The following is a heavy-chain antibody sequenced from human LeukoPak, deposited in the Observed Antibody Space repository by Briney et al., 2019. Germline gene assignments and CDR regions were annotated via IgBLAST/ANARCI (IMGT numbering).Heavy chain of an antibody. D-gene: IGHD6-13*01. Sequence: GGSLRLSCAASGFTFSDYGMHWVRQAPGKGLEWVAVTSHDGRNNLYAESGKGRFTISRDNANNSLLLQMNSLRTDDSSLYYCATWSGAAAGRSEYWGQGTLVTVSS. CDR3: ATWSGAAAGRSEY. V-gene: IGHV3-30*03. CDR2: TSHDGRNN. J-gene: IGHJ4*02. CDR1: GFTFSDYG.